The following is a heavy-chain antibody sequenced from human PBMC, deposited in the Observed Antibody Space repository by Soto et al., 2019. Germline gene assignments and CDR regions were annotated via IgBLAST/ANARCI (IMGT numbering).Heavy chain of an antibody. V-gene: IGHV1-69*02. D-gene: IGHD1-1*01. CDR1: GGTFSTYI. J-gene: IGHJ3*01. Sequence: QVQLVQSGAEVRKPGSSVKVSCKAPGGTFSTYIISWVRQAPGQGLEWMGRIIPIPDITNYAQKFQGRVTVTAGRSTSNAYKGLTSPKTESTALYFWAGERISKRGDGFDPWGQRTMVTVFS. CDR3: AGERISKRGDGFDP. CDR2: IIPIPDIT.